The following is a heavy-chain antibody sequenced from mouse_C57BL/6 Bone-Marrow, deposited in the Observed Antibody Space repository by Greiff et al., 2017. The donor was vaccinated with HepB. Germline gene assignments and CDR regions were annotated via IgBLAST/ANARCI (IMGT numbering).Heavy chain of an antibody. CDR2: IDPETGGT. Sequence: VQLQESGAELVRPGASVTLSCKASGYTFTDYEMHWVKQTPVHGLEWIGAIDPETGGTAYNQKFKGKAILTADKSSSTAYMELRSLTSEDSAVYYCTKCYYGSSPFAYWGHGTLVTVSA. J-gene: IGHJ3*01. D-gene: IGHD1-1*01. CDR3: TKCYYGSSPFAY. CDR1: GYTFTDYE. V-gene: IGHV1-15*01.